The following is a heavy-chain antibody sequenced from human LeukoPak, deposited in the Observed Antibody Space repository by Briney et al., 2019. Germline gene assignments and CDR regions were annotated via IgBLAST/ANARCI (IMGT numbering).Heavy chain of an antibody. Sequence: SETLSLTCAVYGGSFSGYYWSWIRQRPGKGLEWIGEINHSGSTNYNPSLKSRVTISVDTSKNQFSLKLSSVTAADTAVYYCARGRNSYSSGWFRDYGMDVWGKGTTVTVSS. CDR2: INHSGST. V-gene: IGHV4-34*01. CDR1: GGSFSGYY. CDR3: ARGRNSYSSGWFRDYGMDV. J-gene: IGHJ6*04. D-gene: IGHD6-19*01.